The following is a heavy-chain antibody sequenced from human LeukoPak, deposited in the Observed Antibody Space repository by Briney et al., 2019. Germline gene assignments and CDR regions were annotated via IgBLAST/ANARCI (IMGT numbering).Heavy chain of an antibody. CDR1: GFTFSSYN. Sequence: GGSLRLSCEASGFTFSSYNMNWVRQAPGKGLEWVSSISSSSNYIYYAGSVKGRFTISRDNAKNSLYLQMDSLRAEDTAVYYCARGSPAASGSDIWGQGTMVTVSS. D-gene: IGHD2-2*01. V-gene: IGHV3-21*01. J-gene: IGHJ3*02. CDR2: ISSSSNYI. CDR3: ARGSPAASGSDI.